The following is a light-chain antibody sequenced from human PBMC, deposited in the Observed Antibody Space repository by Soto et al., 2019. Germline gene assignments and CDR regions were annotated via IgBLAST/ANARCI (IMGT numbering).Light chain of an antibody. CDR3: QQFNSSPFT. J-gene: IGKJ4*01. CDR1: QDIRSS. Sequence: DIQLTQSPSFLSASVGDRLTITCRASQDIRSSLAWYQQKPGKAPNLLIYTVSTLQSWVPSRFSGSISGTEFTLTISSLQPEDFATYYCQQFNSSPFTFGGGTKVEI. V-gene: IGKV1-9*01. CDR2: TVS.